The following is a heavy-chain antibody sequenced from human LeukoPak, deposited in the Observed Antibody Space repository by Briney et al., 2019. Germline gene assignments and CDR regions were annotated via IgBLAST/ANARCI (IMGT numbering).Heavy chain of an antibody. V-gene: IGHV1-8*02. D-gene: IGHD3-10*01. Sequence: GASVKVSCKASGYTFTSYDINWVRQATGQGLEWMGWMNPNSGNTGYAQKFQGRVTMTRNTSISTAYMELSSLRSEDTAVYYCARGSGYYGSGRVRYYYYMDVWGKGTTVTISS. CDR1: GYTFTSYD. CDR3: ARGSGYYGSGRVRYYYYMDV. J-gene: IGHJ6*03. CDR2: MNPNSGNT.